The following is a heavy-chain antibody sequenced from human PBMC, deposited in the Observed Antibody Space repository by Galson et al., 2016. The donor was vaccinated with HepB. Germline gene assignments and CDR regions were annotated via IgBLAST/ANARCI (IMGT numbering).Heavy chain of an antibody. J-gene: IGHJ4*02. CDR2: IASDGSXT. CDR1: GXXFSXXX. CDR3: AADKDYTTQNYFDY. V-gene: IGHV3-74*01. Sequence: SLXXSCAVSGXXFSXXXMHXXXQAXXKGLVWVSIIASDGSXTRYADSVKGRFTISRDNAKNTLHLQMNSLRSEDTAVYYCAADKDYTTQNYFDYWGQGTLVAXSS. D-gene: IGHD4-11*01.